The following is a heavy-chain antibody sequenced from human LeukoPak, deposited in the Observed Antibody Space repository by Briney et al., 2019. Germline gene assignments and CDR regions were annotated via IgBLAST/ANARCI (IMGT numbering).Heavy chain of an antibody. D-gene: IGHD3-22*01. CDR3: ARGRQDVTMIVVVMTAVSYYLDV. Sequence: PSETLSLTCAVYGGSFSGYYWTWIRQTPEKGLGWIGEMNPSGSTSYNPSLKSRVTISVDTSKNQFSLKLSSVTAADMAVYYCARGRQDVTMIVVVMTAVSYYLDVWGKGTTVTVS. J-gene: IGHJ6*03. V-gene: IGHV4-34*01. CDR1: GGSFSGYY. CDR2: MNPSGST.